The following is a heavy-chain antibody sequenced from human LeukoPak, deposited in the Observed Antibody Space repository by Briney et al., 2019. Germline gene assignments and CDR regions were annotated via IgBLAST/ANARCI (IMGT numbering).Heavy chain of an antibody. J-gene: IGHJ4*02. D-gene: IGHD2-8*01. CDR2: VSSSSTTI. Sequence: GGSLRLSCAASGFTFSSYSMNWVRHAPGKGLEWVSLVSSSSTTIYFADSVKGRFTISRDNAKNSLYLQMNSLRAEDTALYYCAKDEAEYAFDYWGQGTLVTVSS. V-gene: IGHV3-48*04. CDR1: GFTFSSYS. CDR3: AKDEAEYAFDY.